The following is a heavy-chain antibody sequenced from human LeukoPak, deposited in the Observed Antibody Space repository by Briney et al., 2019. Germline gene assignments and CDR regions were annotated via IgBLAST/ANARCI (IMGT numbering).Heavy chain of an antibody. D-gene: IGHD2-2*01. J-gene: IGHJ4*02. V-gene: IGHV3-15*01. Sequence: PGGSLRLSCAASGFTFSSYAMSWVRQAPGKGLEWVGRIKSKTDGGTTDYAAPVKGRFTISRDDSKNTLYLQMNSLKTEDTAVYYCTTDPRSSYCSSSSCYPIDYWGQGTLVTVSS. CDR1: GFTFSSYA. CDR2: IKSKTDGGTT. CDR3: TTDPRSSYCSSSSCYPIDY.